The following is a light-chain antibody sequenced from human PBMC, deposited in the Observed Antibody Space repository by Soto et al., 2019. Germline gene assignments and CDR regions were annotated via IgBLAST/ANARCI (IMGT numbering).Light chain of an antibody. V-gene: IGLV1-40*01. CDR3: QSYDTSLSGSEV. J-gene: IGLJ2*01. CDR1: SSNIGAHYN. CDR2: GNG. Sequence: QSVLTQPPSVSGAPGQTVTISCTGSSSNIGAHYNVHWYQQLPGRAPRLLVDGNGNRPSGVPDRFSGSKSGTSASLAITGLQAEDEADYYCQSYDTSLSGSEVFGGGTKVTVL.